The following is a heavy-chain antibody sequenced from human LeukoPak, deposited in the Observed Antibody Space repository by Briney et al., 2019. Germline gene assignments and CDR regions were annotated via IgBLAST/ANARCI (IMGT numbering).Heavy chain of an antibody. CDR3: AKDCNGGNCYIDY. J-gene: IGHJ4*02. D-gene: IGHD2-15*01. V-gene: IGHV3-23*01. CDR2: INGRGDDT. CDR1: SGFA. Sequence: GGSLRLSCAAFSGFAMSWVRQAPGRGLEWVSAINGRGDDTYYPDSVKGRFTISRDNSNNTLYLQMNSLRAEDTAVYYCAKDCNGGNCYIDYWGQGTLVTVAS.